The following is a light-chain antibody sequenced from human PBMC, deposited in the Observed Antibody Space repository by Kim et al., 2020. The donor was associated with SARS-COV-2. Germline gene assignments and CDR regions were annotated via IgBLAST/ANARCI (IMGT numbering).Light chain of an antibody. CDR1: TGAVTFDHY. CDR2: DTH. J-gene: IGLJ2*01. CDR3: LLSYSGVVV. V-gene: IGLV7-46*01. Sequence: QAVVTQEPSLTVSPGGTVTLTCGSSTGAVTFDHYPYWFQQKPGQAPRTLIYDTHHKHSWTPVRFSGSLLGGKAALTLSGAQPEDEADYLCLLSYSGVVVFGGGTKVTVL.